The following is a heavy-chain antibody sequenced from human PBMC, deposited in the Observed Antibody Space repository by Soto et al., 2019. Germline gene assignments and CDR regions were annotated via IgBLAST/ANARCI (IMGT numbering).Heavy chain of an antibody. J-gene: IGHJ5*02. CDR2: IYWDDNK. CDR1: GFSLNTHGVG. Sequence: QITLKESGPTLVKPTQTLTLTCSFSGFSLNTHGVGVGWIRQPPGKALECLALIYWDDNKRYSPSLKNRLAITQDTSKHHVVLTMPNMDPVDTGTYYCAPTDFLYCGGDCYHPNRFDPWGQGTLVTVSS. CDR3: APTDFLYCGGDCYHPNRFDP. V-gene: IGHV2-5*02. D-gene: IGHD2-21*02.